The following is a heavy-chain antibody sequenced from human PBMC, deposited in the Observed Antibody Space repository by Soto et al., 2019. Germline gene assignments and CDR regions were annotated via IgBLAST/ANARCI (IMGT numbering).Heavy chain of an antibody. CDR1: GFTFSSYA. V-gene: IGHV3-30-3*01. Sequence: GGSLRLSCAASGFTFSSYAMHWVRQAPGKGLEWVAVISYDGSNKYYADSVKGRFTISRDNSKNTLYLQMNSLRAEDTAVYYCAREHSYGSFDYWGQGTLVTVSS. CDR2: ISYDGSNK. J-gene: IGHJ4*02. CDR3: AREHSYGSFDY. D-gene: IGHD5-18*01.